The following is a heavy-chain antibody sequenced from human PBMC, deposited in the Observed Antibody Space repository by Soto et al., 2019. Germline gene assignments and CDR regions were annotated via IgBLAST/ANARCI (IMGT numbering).Heavy chain of an antibody. CDR2: ITTYNGDT. CDR3: ARYRGGRYHADV. V-gene: IGHV1-18*01. D-gene: IGHD2-2*01. Sequence: VQLVQSGPEVKEPGASVKVSCRASGYTFVDYAISWVRQAPGQGLEWVGWITTYNGDTKYAQSLQGRVALTRDTSTNTAYLELRSLKSEDAAVYFCARYRGGRYHADVWGQGTTVTVSS. J-gene: IGHJ6*02. CDR1: GYTFVDYA.